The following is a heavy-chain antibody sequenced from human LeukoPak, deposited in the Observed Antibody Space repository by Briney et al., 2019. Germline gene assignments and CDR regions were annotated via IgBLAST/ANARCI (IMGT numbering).Heavy chain of an antibody. CDR2: ISAGGGST. J-gene: IGHJ3*02. CDR3: GTIRGVCAFDM. D-gene: IGHD3-10*01. V-gene: IGHV3-23*01. Sequence: GGSLRLSCAASGFTVSSTYMSWVRQAPGKGLEWVSRISAGGGSTYYADSVKGRFTISRDNSKSTLYLQMNSLRAEDTALYYCGTIRGVCAFDMWGPGTMVTVSS. CDR1: GFTVSSTY.